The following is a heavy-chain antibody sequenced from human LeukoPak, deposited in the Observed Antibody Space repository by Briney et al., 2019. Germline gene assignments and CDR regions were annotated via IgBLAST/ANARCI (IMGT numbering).Heavy chain of an antibody. CDR2: ISGSSSYI. CDR1: GFTFSSYG. V-gene: IGHV3-21*01. D-gene: IGHD3-16*02. Sequence: PGGTLRLSCAASGFTFSSYGMSWVRQAPGKGLEWVSAISGSSSYIYYADSVKGRFTISRDNAKNSLYLQMNSLRAEDTVVYYCARGYDYVWGSYRYGAFDIWGQGTMVTVSS. CDR3: ARGYDYVWGSYRYGAFDI. J-gene: IGHJ3*02.